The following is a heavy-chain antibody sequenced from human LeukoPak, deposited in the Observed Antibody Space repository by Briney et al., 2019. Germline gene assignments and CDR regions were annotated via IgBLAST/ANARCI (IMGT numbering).Heavy chain of an antibody. J-gene: IGHJ4*02. CDR2: VDPEDGET. V-gene: IGHV1-69-2*01. CDR3: AKGTMVRGVTPSDY. D-gene: IGHD3-10*01. Sequence: ASVKVSCKVSGYTFTDYYMHWVQQAPGKGLEWMGLVDPEDGETIYAEKFQGRVTITADTSTDTAYMELSSLRSEDTAVYYCAKGTMVRGVTPSDYWGQGTLVTVS. CDR1: GYTFTDYY.